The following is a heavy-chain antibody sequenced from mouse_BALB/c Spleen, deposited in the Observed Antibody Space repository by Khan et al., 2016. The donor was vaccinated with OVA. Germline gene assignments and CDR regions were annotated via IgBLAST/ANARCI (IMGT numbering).Heavy chain of an antibody. J-gene: IGHJ3*01. CDR3: ARWFAY. CDR1: GYSITSDYA. CDR2: INYSGGT. V-gene: IGHV3-2*02. Sequence: DVKLQESGPGLVKPSQSLSLTCTVTGYSITSDYAWNWIRQFPGNKMEWMGYINYSGGTSYLPSLKSRISINRDTSKNQFFLQLNSVTTEDSATYYCARWFAYWGQGTLVTVS.